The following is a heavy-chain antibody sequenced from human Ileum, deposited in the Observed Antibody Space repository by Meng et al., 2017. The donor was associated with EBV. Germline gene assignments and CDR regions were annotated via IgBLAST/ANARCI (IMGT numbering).Heavy chain of an antibody. Sequence: LQGSGPGLVKPSETLSLTCAVNGGSLSGAYWNWLRQPPGKGLEWIGEIIHGGSPSYNPSLKSRVTISIDTSKNQLSLMLSSVTAADTAVYYCARRPTGIDYWGQGTLVTVSS. CDR3: ARRPTGIDY. D-gene: IGHD2-8*02. J-gene: IGHJ4*02. V-gene: IGHV4-34*12. CDR1: GGSLSGAY. CDR2: IIHGGSP.